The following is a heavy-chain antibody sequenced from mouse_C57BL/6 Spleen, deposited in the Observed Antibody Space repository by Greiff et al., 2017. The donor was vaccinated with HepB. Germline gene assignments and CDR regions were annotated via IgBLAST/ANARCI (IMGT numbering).Heavy chain of an antibody. CDR3: ASPFPGSWFAY. V-gene: IGHV1-64*01. CDR1: GYTFTSYW. J-gene: IGHJ3*01. CDR2: IHPKSGST. Sequence: QVQLQQPGAELVKPGASVKLSCKASGYTFTSYWMHWVKQRPGQGLEWIGMIHPKSGSTNYNEKFKSKATLTVDKSSSTAYMQLSSLTSEDSAVYYCASPFPGSWFAYWGQGTLVTVSA. D-gene: IGHD1-1*01.